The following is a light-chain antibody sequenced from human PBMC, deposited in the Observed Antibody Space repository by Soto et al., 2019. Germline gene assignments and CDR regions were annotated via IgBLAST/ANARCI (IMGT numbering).Light chain of an antibody. CDR1: QDINTY. J-gene: IGKJ5*01. Sequence: EIVLTQSPATLSLSPGERATLSCRASQDINTYLAWYQQKPGQAPRLLIYDASNRAKGIPARFSGSGPGTDFTLTISSLEPEDVAVYYCQQRSNWPITLGQGTRLEIK. CDR2: DAS. CDR3: QQRSNWPIT. V-gene: IGKV3D-11*01.